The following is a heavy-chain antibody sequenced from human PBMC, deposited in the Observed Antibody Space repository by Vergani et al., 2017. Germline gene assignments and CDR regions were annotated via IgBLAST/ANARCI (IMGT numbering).Heavy chain of an antibody. D-gene: IGHD2-2*02. CDR2: ICHTEDT. CDR3: ATIGYRRWGYYFDY. V-gene: IGHV4-39*07. CDR1: GGSINPSSSF. Sequence: QLQLQESGPGLVKPSETLSLICTVSGGSINPSSSFWGWIRQSPGKGLEWIGGICHTEDTKYSPSLKSRVTVSVDESRNLFSLRLNSVTAADTAVYYCATIGYRRWGYYFDYWGQGILVTVSS. J-gene: IGHJ4*02.